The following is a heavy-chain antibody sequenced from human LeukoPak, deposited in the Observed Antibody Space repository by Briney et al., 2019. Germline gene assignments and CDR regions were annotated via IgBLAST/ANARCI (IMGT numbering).Heavy chain of an antibody. CDR3: ARTLDTAMAEDAFDI. Sequence: GGSLRLSCAASGFTFSSYAMHWVRQAPGKGLEYVSAISSNGGSTYYADSVKGRFTISRDNSKNTLYLQMGSLRAEDMAVYYCARTLDTAMAEDAFDIWGQGTMVTVSS. J-gene: IGHJ3*02. V-gene: IGHV3-64*02. D-gene: IGHD5-18*01. CDR2: ISSNGGST. CDR1: GFTFSSYA.